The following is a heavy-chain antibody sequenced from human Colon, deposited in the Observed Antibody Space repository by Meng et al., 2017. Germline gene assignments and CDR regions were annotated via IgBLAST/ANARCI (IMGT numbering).Heavy chain of an antibody. D-gene: IGHD6-19*01. CDR1: GGSFSCYS. J-gene: IGHJ4*02. V-gene: IGHV4-34*01. CDR3: ARSVRLGVAGKSGAY. Sequence: RQQWCAGLLTPSETLSLASAVCGGSFSCYSWSWIRQPPGKGLEWIGEINHTGNTSYNPSLKSRLTISVDTSKNQFSLNLSSVTAADTALYYCARSVRLGVAGKSGAYWGQGTLVTVSS. CDR2: INHTGNT.